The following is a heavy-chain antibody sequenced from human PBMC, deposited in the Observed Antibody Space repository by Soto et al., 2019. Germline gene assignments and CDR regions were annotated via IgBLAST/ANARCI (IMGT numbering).Heavy chain of an antibody. Sequence: EVQLVESGGGLVKPGGSLRLSCAASGFTFSSYSMNWVRQAPGKGLEWVSSISSSSSYIYYADSVKGRFTISRDNAKNSLYLQKNSLRAEDTAVYYCARDDPTGTTLTELDWGQGTLVTVSS. CDR1: GFTFSSYS. J-gene: IGHJ4*02. CDR3: ARDDPTGTTLTELD. V-gene: IGHV3-21*01. CDR2: ISSSSSYI. D-gene: IGHD1-1*01.